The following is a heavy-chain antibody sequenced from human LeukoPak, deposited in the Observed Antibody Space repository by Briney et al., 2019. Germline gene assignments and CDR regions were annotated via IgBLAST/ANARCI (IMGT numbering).Heavy chain of an antibody. Sequence: AGSLRLSCAASGFTFSSYDMHWVRQATGKGLEWVSAIGTAGDTYYPGSVKGRFTISRENAKNSLYLQMNNLRAGDTAVYYCARGGSRSFYMDVWGKGTTVTISS. J-gene: IGHJ6*03. CDR1: GFTFSSYD. D-gene: IGHD3-16*02. CDR2: IGTAGDT. V-gene: IGHV3-13*01. CDR3: ARGGSRSFYMDV.